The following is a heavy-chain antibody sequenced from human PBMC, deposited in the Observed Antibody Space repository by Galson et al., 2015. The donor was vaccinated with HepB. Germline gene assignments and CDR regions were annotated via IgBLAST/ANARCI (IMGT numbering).Heavy chain of an antibody. CDR2: IIPIFGTA. CDR3: ARDSNGGYGDTFFDL. D-gene: IGHD2-8*01. V-gene: IGHV1-69*13. J-gene: IGHJ2*01. CDR1: GGTFSSYA. Sequence: SVKVSCKASGGTFSSYAISWVRQAPGQGLEWMGGIIPIFGTANYAQKFQGRVTITADESTSTAYMELSSLRSEDTAVYYCARDSNGGYGDTFFDLWGRGTLVTVSS.